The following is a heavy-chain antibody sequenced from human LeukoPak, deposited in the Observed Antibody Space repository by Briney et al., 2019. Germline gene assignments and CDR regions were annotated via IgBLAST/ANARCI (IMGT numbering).Heavy chain of an antibody. J-gene: IGHJ4*02. D-gene: IGHD3-16*02. CDR1: GYTFSSYD. CDR2: MNPNSGNT. V-gene: IGHV1-8*01. Sequence: ASVNVSCKASGYTFSSYDINWVRDAAGQGREWMGWMNPNSGNTGYAQKLQGRVTMTRNTSITTAYMELSSLRFEDTAVYYCARGPYRRLDFWGQGTLVTVSS. CDR3: ARGPYRRLDF.